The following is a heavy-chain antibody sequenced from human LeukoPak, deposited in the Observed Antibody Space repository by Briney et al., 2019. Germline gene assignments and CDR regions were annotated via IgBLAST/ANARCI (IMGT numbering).Heavy chain of an antibody. CDR2: VHASGYT. V-gene: IGHV4-4*07. CDR3: ARDSPGSSVWYFYL. J-gene: IGHJ2*01. Sequence: SETLSLTCFVSDDPFSRHYWSWIRQPAGQAPEWIGRVHASGYTNFNPSFQSRLTMSVATSKKQFSLVLTSVTPAATAVYYCARDSPGSSVWYFYLWGRGTLVTVSS. CDR1: DDPFSRHY. D-gene: IGHD6-6*01.